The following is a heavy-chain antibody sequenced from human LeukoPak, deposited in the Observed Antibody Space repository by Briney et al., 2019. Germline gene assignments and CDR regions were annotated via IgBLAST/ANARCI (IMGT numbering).Heavy chain of an antibody. CDR2: IHPNSGDT. D-gene: IGHD6-13*01. Sequence: GAAVKVSCKASGYAFTGYYLHWVRPAPGQGREWMGWIHPNSGDTDYAQKFQGRVTMTRETSISTAYMEMSRLRSDDTAVYYCARPTEYYSSRGWFDPWGQGTRVGVSS. CDR3: ARPTEYYSSRGWFDP. V-gene: IGHV1-2*02. J-gene: IGHJ5*02. CDR1: GYAFTGYY.